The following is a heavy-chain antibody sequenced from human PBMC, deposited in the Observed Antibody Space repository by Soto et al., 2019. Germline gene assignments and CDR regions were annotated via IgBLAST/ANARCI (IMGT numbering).Heavy chain of an antibody. CDR1: GFTFDDYA. J-gene: IGHJ6*02. CDR2: MSWNSGSI. Sequence: EVQLVESGGGLVQPGRSLRLSCAASGFTFDDYAMHWVRQAPGKGLEWVSGMSWNSGSIGYADSVKGRFTISRDNAKNSLYLQMNSLRAEDTALYYCAKDRGSGRSWFGELTKQYYYGMDVWGQGTTVTVSS. D-gene: IGHD3-10*01. CDR3: AKDRGSGRSWFGELTKQYYYGMDV. V-gene: IGHV3-9*01.